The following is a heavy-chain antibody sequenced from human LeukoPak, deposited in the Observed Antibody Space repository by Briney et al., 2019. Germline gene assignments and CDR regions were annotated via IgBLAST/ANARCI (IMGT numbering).Heavy chain of an antibody. V-gene: IGHV3-7*01. CDR3: ARDFGGYCSSGNCYLGYLDY. D-gene: IGHD2-2*01. Sequence: GGSLRLSCAASGFSFSTYWMSWVRQTPEKGLEFVANIDQGGSVRNYMDSLKGRCTISRDNAKNSLSLQMNSLRAEDTAVYYCARDFGGYCSSGNCYLGYLDYWGQGTLVTVSS. CDR2: IDQGGSVR. J-gene: IGHJ4*02. CDR1: GFSFSTYW.